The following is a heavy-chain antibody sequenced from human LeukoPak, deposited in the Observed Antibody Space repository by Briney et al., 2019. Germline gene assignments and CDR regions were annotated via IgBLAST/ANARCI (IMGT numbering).Heavy chain of an antibody. D-gene: IGHD3-22*01. CDR1: GYTFTSYG. V-gene: IGHV1-18*01. Sequence: ASVKVSCKASGYTFTSYGISWVRQVPGQGLEWMGWISAYNGNTNYAQKLQGRVTMTTDTSTSTAYMELRSLRSDDTAVYYCARVGYDSSVYYYYGMDVWGQGTTVTVSS. J-gene: IGHJ6*02. CDR3: ARVGYDSSVYYYYGMDV. CDR2: ISAYNGNT.